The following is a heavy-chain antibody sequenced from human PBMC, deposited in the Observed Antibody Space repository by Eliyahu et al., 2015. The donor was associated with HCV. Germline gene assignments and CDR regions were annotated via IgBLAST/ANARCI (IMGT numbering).Heavy chain of an antibody. CDR3: AKGLDVFEI. Sequence: EVHLLESGGGLVQPGESLRLSCVXXGXTFSDYAMTWVRQAPGKGLEWVSSILGTGSSNTYYADSVKGRFTISRDNSKNTLYLQMNSLRVDDTGADDTAIYYCAKGLDVFEIWGRGTRATVSS. CDR1: GXTFSDYA. V-gene: IGHV3-23*01. J-gene: IGHJ4*02. CDR2: ILGTGSSNT. D-gene: IGHD2-8*01.